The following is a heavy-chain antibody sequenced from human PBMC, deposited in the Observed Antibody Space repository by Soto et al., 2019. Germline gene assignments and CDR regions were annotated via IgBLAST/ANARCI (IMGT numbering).Heavy chain of an antibody. CDR1: GFTFSSYS. Sequence: PGGSLRLSCAASGFTFSSYSMNWVRQAPGKGLEWVSSISSSSSYIYYADSVKGRFTISRDNAKNSLYLQMNSLRAEDTAVYYCARDPTEGSSGGDYWGQGTLVTVSS. CDR3: ARDPTEGSSGGDY. J-gene: IGHJ4*02. V-gene: IGHV3-21*01. CDR2: ISSSSSYI. D-gene: IGHD2-15*01.